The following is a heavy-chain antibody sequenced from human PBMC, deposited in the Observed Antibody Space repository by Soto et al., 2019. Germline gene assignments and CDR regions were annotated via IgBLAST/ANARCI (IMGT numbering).Heavy chain of an antibody. D-gene: IGHD5-18*01. CDR1: GGTFSSYA. CDR3: ARDRAGYSYGTSFDY. Sequence: SVNVSCKASGGTFSSYAISWVRQAPGQGLEWMGGIIPIFGTANYAQKFQGRVTITADESTSTAYMELSSLRSEDTAVYYCARDRAGYSYGTSFDYWGQGTLVTVSS. V-gene: IGHV1-69*13. CDR2: IIPIFGTA. J-gene: IGHJ4*02.